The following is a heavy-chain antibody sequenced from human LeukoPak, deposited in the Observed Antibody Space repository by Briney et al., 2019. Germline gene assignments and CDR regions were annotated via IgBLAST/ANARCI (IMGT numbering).Heavy chain of an antibody. CDR3: ARDGIAAEGDY. V-gene: IGHV3-30*02. CDR1: GFTFDHYG. Sequence: GGSLRLSCAASGFTFDHYGMHWVRQAPGRGLEWVAFIRYIATDKYYADSVKGRFTISRDNSKNTLYLQMNSLRAEDTAVYYCARDGIAAEGDYWGQGTLVTVSS. J-gene: IGHJ4*02. CDR2: IRYIATDK. D-gene: IGHD6-13*01.